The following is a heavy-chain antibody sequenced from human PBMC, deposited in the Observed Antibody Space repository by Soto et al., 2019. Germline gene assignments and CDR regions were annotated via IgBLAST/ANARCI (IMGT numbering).Heavy chain of an antibody. Sequence: QVQLQESGPGLVKPSETLSLTCTVSGGSISSYYWSWIRQPPGKGLEWIGYIYYSGSTNYNPSLKSRVTISVDTSKNQFSLKLSSVTAADTAVYYCARDSRTDRMQPYYYYYGMDVWGQGTTVTVSS. J-gene: IGHJ6*02. CDR3: ARDSRTDRMQPYYYYYGMDV. CDR1: GGSISSYY. CDR2: IYYSGST. D-gene: IGHD6-13*01. V-gene: IGHV4-59*01.